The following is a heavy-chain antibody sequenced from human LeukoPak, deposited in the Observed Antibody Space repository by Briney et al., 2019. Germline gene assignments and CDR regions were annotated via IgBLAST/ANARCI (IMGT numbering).Heavy chain of an antibody. J-gene: IGHJ5*02. Sequence: SETLCLTCTVSVGSISCYYWSWSRHPAGKGLEWIGRIYTSGSTNYNPSLKSRVTMSVDTSKNQFSLKLSSVTAADTAVYYCARDDCSGGSCYSNWFDPWGQGTLVTVSS. V-gene: IGHV4-4*07. D-gene: IGHD2-15*01. CDR3: ARDDCSGGSCYSNWFDP. CDR1: VGSISCYY. CDR2: IYTSGST.